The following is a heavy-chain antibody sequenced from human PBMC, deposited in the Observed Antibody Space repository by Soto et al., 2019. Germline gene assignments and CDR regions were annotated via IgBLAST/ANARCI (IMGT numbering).Heavy chain of an antibody. D-gene: IGHD6-19*01. Sequence: ASVKVSCKVSGYTLTELSMHWVRQAPGKGLEWMGGFDPEDGETIYAQKFQGRVTMTEDTSTDTAYMELSSLRSEDTAVYYCATGGAGLDWFDPWGQGTRVTVSS. CDR3: ATGGAGLDWFDP. V-gene: IGHV1-24*01. CDR2: FDPEDGET. CDR1: GYTLTELS. J-gene: IGHJ5*02.